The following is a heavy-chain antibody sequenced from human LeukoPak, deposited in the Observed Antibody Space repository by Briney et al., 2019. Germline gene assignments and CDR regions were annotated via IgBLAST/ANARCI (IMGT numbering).Heavy chain of an antibody. Sequence: GGSLRLSCTASGFTFGDYAMSWVRQAPGKGLEWVGFIRSKAYGGTTEYAASVKGRFTISRDDSKSIAYLQMNSLKTEDTAVYYCTVTRIQYDFWSGYYGGFDYWGQGTLVTVSS. CDR2: IRSKAYGGTT. V-gene: IGHV3-49*04. CDR1: GFTFGDYA. CDR3: TVTRIQYDFWSGYYGGFDY. J-gene: IGHJ4*02. D-gene: IGHD3-3*01.